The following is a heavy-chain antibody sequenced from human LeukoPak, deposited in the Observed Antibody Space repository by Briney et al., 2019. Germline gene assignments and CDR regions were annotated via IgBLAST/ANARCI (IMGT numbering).Heavy chain of an antibody. J-gene: IGHJ4*02. Sequence: GGSLRLSCAASGFSFSSYGMHWVRQASGKGLELVAFIRYDGNEKYYAGSVQGRFTVARDNSKNILYLQMNSLRVEDTAVYYCAKGVASSIWNAIDVWGQGTLVTVSS. V-gene: IGHV3-30*02. CDR2: IRYDGNEK. CDR3: AKGVASSIWNAIDV. CDR1: GFSFSSYG. D-gene: IGHD1-1*01.